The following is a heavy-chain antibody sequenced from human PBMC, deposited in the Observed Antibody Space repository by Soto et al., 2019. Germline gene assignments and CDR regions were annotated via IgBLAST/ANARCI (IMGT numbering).Heavy chain of an antibody. CDR1: GFTFSNYA. CDR3: AKAVAGRWLFDY. CDR2: ISVGGDST. D-gene: IGHD6-19*01. V-gene: IGHV3-23*01. J-gene: IGHJ4*02. Sequence: EVQLLESGGGFLQPGESLRLPCAASGFTFSNYAMAWVRQAPGKGLEWVSGISVGGDSTYYPDSVKGRFTISRDNSRNTLYLQMNSLRAEDTAVYYCAKAVAGRWLFDYWGQGTLVTVSS.